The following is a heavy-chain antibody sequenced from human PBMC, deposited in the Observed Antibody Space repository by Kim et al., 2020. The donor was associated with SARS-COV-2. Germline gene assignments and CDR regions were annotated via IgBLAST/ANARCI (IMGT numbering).Heavy chain of an antibody. D-gene: IGHD6-19*01. V-gene: IGHV4-39*01. Sequence: SETLSLTCTVSGGSLSSSSYYWGWIRQPPGKGWEWIGTAYYIGNTYYNPTLKSRVPISVHTSKQPFSLKLGAVTAADTAVYYCASNSRDSSVWY. J-gene: IGHJ2*01. CDR2: AYYIGNT. CDR1: GGSLSSSSYY. CDR3: ASNSRDSSVWY.